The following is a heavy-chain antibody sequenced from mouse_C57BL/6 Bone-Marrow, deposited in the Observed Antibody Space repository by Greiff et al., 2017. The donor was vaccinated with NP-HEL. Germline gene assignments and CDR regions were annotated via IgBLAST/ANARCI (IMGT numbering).Heavy chain of an antibody. Sequence: EVKLVESGGGLVKPGGSLKLSCAASGFTFSSYAMSWVRQTPEKRLEWVATISDGGSYTYYPDNVKGRFTISRDNAKNTLYLQMSRLKSEDTAMYYCARLYGSSPYAMDYWGQGTSVTVSS. J-gene: IGHJ4*01. D-gene: IGHD1-1*01. CDR2: ISDGGSYT. CDR1: GFTFSSYA. CDR3: ARLYGSSPYAMDY. V-gene: IGHV5-4*03.